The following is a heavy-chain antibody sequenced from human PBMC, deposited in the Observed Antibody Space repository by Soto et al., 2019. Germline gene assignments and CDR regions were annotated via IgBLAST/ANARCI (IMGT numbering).Heavy chain of an antibody. Sequence: GGSLRLSCAVSGFTFRSSPMSWVHRAPGKGLEWVSGINGGDDSKHYAESVRGRFTIIRDNSKSTLFLQMNSLKAEDMAIYYCARDQSYRSGWYYFDYWGHGTRVTVSS. D-gene: IGHD6-19*01. CDR3: ARDQSYRSGWYYFDY. CDR1: GFTFRSSP. CDR2: INGGDDSK. J-gene: IGHJ4*01. V-gene: IGHV3-23*01.